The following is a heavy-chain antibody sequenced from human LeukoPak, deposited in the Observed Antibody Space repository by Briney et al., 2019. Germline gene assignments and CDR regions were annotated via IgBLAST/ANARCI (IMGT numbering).Heavy chain of an antibody. CDR1: GYTFTGYY. CDR2: INPNSGGT. D-gene: IGHD3-9*01. CDR3: ARDKKDDILTGYSSGAFDI. Sequence: ASVKVSCKASGYTFTGYYMHWVRQAPGQGLEWMGWINPNSGGTNYAQKFQGRVTMTRDTSISTAYMELSRLRSDDTAVYYCARDKKDDILTGYSSGAFDIWGQGTMVTVSS. J-gene: IGHJ3*02. V-gene: IGHV1-2*02.